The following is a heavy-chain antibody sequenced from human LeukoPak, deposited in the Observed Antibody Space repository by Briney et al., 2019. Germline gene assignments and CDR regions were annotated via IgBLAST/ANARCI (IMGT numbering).Heavy chain of an antibody. V-gene: IGHV4-30-2*01. Sequence: SETLSLTCAVSGGSISSGGYYWSWIRQPPGKGLEWIGEINHSGSTNYNPSLKSRVTISVDTSKNQFSLKLSSVTAADTAVYYCARTTVTTLDYYGMDVWGQGTTVTVSS. CDR3: ARTTVTTLDYYGMDV. D-gene: IGHD4-17*01. CDR1: GGSISSGGYY. CDR2: INHSGST. J-gene: IGHJ6*02.